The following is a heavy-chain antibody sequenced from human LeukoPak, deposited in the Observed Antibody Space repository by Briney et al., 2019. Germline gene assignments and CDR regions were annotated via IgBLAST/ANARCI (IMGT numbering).Heavy chain of an antibody. CDR3: ARYSGSYYFDY. CDR2: IHYSGST. CDR1: GGSISSGGYY. Sequence: SQTLSLTCTVSGGSISSGGYYWSWIRQHPGKGLEWIGYIHYSGSTYYNPSLKSRLTISVDTSKNQFSLKLSSVTAADTAVYYCARYSGSYYFDYWGQGTLVTVSS. D-gene: IGHD6-6*01. V-gene: IGHV4-31*03. J-gene: IGHJ4*02.